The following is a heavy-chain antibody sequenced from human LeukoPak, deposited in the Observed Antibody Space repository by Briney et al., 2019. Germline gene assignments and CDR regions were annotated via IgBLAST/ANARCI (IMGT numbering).Heavy chain of an antibody. CDR2: IYYSGST. J-gene: IGHJ4*02. CDR3: ARISGYSYGSPAYYFDY. Sequence: SETLSLTCTVSGGSISSYYWSWIRQPPGKGLEWIGYIYYSGSTNYNPSLKSRATISVDTSKNQFSLKLSSVTAADTAVYYCARISGYSYGSPAYYFDYWGQGTLVTVSS. CDR1: GGSISSYY. D-gene: IGHD5-18*01. V-gene: IGHV4-59*01.